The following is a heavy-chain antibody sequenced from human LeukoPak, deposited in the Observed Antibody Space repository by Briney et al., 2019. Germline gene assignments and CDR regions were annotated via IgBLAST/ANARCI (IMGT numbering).Heavy chain of an antibody. Sequence: SETLSLTCTVSGGSISSSSYYWGWIRQPPGKGLEWIGSIYYSGSTYYNPSLKSRVTISVDTSKNQFSLKLSSVTAADTAVYYCARDRYYYGSGNPFDYWGQGTLVTVSS. CDR3: ARDRYYYGSGNPFDY. D-gene: IGHD3-10*01. CDR2: IYYSGST. J-gene: IGHJ4*02. V-gene: IGHV4-39*07. CDR1: GGSISSSSYY.